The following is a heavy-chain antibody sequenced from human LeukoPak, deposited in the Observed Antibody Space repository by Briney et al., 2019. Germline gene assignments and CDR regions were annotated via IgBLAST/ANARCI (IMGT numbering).Heavy chain of an antibody. CDR2: INPNSGGT. V-gene: IGHV1-2*02. Sequence: ASVKVSCKASGYTFIVYYMHWVRQAPGQGLEWMGWINPNSGGTDYAQKFQGRVTMTSDTSISTAYMELSRLRSDDTAVYYCAREETSITTRPWYWGQGTLVTVSS. CDR3: AREETSITTRPWY. D-gene: IGHD6-6*01. CDR1: GYTFIVYY. J-gene: IGHJ4*02.